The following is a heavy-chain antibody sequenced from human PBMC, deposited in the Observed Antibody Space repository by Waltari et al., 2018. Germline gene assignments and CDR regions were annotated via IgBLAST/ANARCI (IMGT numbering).Heavy chain of an antibody. Sequence: QVQLQESGPGLVKPSETLSLTCTVSGGSISGSYWRWIRQPAGKELEWIGRTYTSGSTNYNPSLNNRVTMSIDTSKNQFSLKLTSVTAADTAVYYCARPIWRTSWKMGEFDPWGQGTLVTVSS. D-gene: IGHD3-16*01. V-gene: IGHV4-4*07. J-gene: IGHJ5*02. CDR2: TYTSGST. CDR1: GGSISGSY. CDR3: ARPIWRTSWKMGEFDP.